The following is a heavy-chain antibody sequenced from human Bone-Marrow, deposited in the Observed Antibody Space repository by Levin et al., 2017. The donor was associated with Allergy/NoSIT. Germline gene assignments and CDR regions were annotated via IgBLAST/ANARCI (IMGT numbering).Heavy chain of an antibody. V-gene: IGHV3-33*01. CDR2: IWSGGNYK. J-gene: IGHJ6*02. Sequence: GESLKISCEASGFTFSYHAIHWVRQAPGKGLEWVAQIWSGGNYKYYADPVRGRLGISRDDCRNTAYLQMSSLTVEDAGVYYCARDGQHLVPYGMDVWGQGTTVTVS. D-gene: IGHD3-3*02. CDR1: GFTFSYHA. CDR3: ARDGQHLVPYGMDV.